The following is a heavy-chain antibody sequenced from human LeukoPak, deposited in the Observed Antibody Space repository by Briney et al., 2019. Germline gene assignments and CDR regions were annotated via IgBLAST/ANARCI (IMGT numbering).Heavy chain of an antibody. CDR3: ASDLMDYSNPMDV. Sequence: ASVKVSCKASGYTFTSYDINWVRQATGQGLEWMGWINPNSGGTNYAQKFQGRVTMTRDTSISTAYTELSRLRSDDTAVYYCASDLMDYSNPMDVWGKGTTVTVSS. D-gene: IGHD4-11*01. CDR1: GYTFTSYD. J-gene: IGHJ6*03. CDR2: INPNSGGT. V-gene: IGHV1-2*02.